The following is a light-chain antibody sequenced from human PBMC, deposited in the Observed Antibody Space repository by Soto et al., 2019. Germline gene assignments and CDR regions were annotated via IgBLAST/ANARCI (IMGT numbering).Light chain of an antibody. CDR1: QSVGSN. J-gene: IGKJ1*01. CDR2: GAS. V-gene: IGKV3-15*01. Sequence: EIVMTQSPATLSVSPGERATLSCRASQSVGSNLAWYQQKPGQAPRLLIYGASTRATDIPARFGGSGSGTEFALTINSLQSEDFAVYFCQQFNVWHRTFGQGTKVEI. CDR3: QQFNVWHRT.